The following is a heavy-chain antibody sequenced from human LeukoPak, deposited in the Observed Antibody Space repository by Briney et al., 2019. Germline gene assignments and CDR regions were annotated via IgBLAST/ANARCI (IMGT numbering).Heavy chain of an antibody. CDR2: IYYSGSS. D-gene: IGHD5-18*01. V-gene: IGHV4-39*01. CDR1: GGSISSSDYY. Sequence: PSETLSLTCTVSGGSISSSDYYWGWVRQPPGKGLEWIGNIYYSGSSYSSPSLKSRVTIPSDTSKNQFSVKLTSVTAADTAVYYCVRVGYAYGPVGNWFDPWGQGVLVTVSS. CDR3: VRVGYAYGPVGNWFDP. J-gene: IGHJ5*02.